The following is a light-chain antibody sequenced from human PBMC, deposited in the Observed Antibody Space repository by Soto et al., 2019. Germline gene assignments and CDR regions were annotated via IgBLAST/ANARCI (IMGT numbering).Light chain of an antibody. CDR1: SGHSSYA. CDR2: LNSDGSH. Sequence: QSVLTQSPSASASPGASVKLTCTLSSGHSSYAIAWHQQQPEKGPRYLMKLNSDGSHSKGDGIPDRFSGSSSGAERYLTISSLQSEDEADYYCQTWGTGIRVFGGGTKVTVL. V-gene: IGLV4-69*01. J-gene: IGLJ3*02. CDR3: QTWGTGIRV.